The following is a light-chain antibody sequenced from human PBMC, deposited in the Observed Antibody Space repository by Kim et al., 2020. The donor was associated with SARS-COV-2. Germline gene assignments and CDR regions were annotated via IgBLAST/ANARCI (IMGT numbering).Light chain of an antibody. CDR1: QSVSGY. V-gene: IGKV3-11*01. CDR2: ATS. J-gene: IGKJ2*01. Sequence: DIVLTQSPGTLSLSPGEGATLSCRASQSVSGYLAWYQHKPGQVPRLLIYATSNRAIGIPPRFRGSGSGTDFTLSIGSLEAEDSAIYYCQHRSDSYIFGQGTRLEI. CDR3: QHRSDSYI.